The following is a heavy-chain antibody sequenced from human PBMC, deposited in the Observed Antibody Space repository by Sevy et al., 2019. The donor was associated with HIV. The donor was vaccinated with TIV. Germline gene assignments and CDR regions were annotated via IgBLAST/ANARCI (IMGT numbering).Heavy chain of an antibody. V-gene: IGHV3-30*04. D-gene: IGHD2-2*01. J-gene: IGHJ6*02. CDR3: ARDIVVPAIYYYYGMDV. Sequence: GGSLRLSCAASGFTFSSYAMHWVRQAPGKGLEWVAVISYDGSNKYYVDSVKGRFTISRDNSKNTLYLQMNSLRAEDTAVYYCARDIVVPAIYYYYGMDVWGQGTTVTVSS. CDR2: ISYDGSNK. CDR1: GFTFSSYA.